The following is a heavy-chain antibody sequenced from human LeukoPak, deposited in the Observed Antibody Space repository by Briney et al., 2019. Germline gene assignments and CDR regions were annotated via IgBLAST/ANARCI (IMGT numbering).Heavy chain of an antibody. D-gene: IGHD3-9*01. V-gene: IGHV4-59*01. CDR1: GGSISSYY. CDR3: ARDNDILTAYYYLDY. Sequence: SETLSLTCTVSGGSISSYYWSWIRQPPGKGLDWIGYIYYNGSTNYNPSLKSRVTISVDTSKNQFSLKLSSVTAADTAVYYCARDNDILTAYYYLDYWGQGTLVTVSS. CDR2: IYYNGST. J-gene: IGHJ4*02.